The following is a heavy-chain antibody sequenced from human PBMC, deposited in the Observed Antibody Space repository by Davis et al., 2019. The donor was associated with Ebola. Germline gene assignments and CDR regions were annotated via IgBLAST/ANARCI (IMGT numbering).Heavy chain of an antibody. V-gene: IGHV3-30*18. D-gene: IGHD2-2*01. CDR1: GFTFSSYG. CDR2: ISYDGSNK. J-gene: IGHJ6*02. Sequence: PGGSLRLSCAASGFTFSSYGMHWVRQAPGKGLEWVAVISYDGSNKYYADSVKGRFTISRDNSKNTLYLQMNSLRAEDTAVYYCAKVTRGYCSSTSCLPGYGMDVWGQGTTVTVSS. CDR3: AKVTRGYCSSTSCLPGYGMDV.